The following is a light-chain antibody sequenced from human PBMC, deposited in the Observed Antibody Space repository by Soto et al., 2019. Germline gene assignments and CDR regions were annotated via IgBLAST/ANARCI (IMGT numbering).Light chain of an antibody. V-gene: IGKV1-5*01. J-gene: IGKJ1*01. CDR2: DAS. CDR3: QQYNSYSNT. Sequence: DLQMTQSPSTLSASVGDRVTITCRASQTVSTWLAWYQQKPGQAPKLLIYDASTLERGVPSRFRGSGSGTEFTLTISSLQPDDFAVYYCQQYNSYSNTFGQGTKVEI. CDR1: QTVSTW.